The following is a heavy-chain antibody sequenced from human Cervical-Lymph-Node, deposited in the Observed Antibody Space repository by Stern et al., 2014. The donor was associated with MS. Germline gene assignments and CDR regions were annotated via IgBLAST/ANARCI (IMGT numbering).Heavy chain of an antibody. CDR3: ASAYSGSHYYFDY. CDR2: ICDDESNP. V-gene: IGHV3-33*01. J-gene: IGHJ4*02. CDR1: GYSFSRYA. Sequence: VQLVESGGGVEQPGGSVRVSCAASGYSFSRYAMHWVRQAPGKGLEWVGFICDDESNPYYADSVTGRFTISRDNFKNTLYLQMSSLRAEDTAVYYCASAYSGSHYYFDYWGQGTLVTVSS. D-gene: IGHD6-13*01.